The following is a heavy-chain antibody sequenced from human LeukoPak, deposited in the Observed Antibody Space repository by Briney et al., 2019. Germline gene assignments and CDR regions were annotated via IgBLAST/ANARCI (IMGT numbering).Heavy chain of an antibody. CDR2: IKSKSAGGTT. CDR1: GFTFSSAW. D-gene: IGHD2-2*01. CDR3: VRGEVGYCSRTTCYGFDH. J-gene: IGHJ4*02. Sequence: GGSLRLSCVASGFTFSSAWMTWVRQAPGKGLEWVGRIKSKSAGGTTDYAAPVKGRFTISRDDSKNTVYLQMNSLKTEDTAVYYCVRGEVGYCSRTTCYGFDHWGQGSLVTVSS. V-gene: IGHV3-15*01.